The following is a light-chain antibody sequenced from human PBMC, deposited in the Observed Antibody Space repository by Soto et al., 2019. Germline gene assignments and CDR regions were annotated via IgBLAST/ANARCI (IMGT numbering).Light chain of an antibody. J-gene: IGKJ1*01. Sequence: DIQMTQSPSTLSASVGDRVTITCRASQSISSYLNWYQQKPGKAPKFLIFAASSLQSGVPSRFSGSGSGTEFTLTISSLQPDDFATYYCQQYNSYSPMFGQGTKVDIK. V-gene: IGKV1-5*01. CDR2: AAS. CDR1: QSISSY. CDR3: QQYNSYSPM.